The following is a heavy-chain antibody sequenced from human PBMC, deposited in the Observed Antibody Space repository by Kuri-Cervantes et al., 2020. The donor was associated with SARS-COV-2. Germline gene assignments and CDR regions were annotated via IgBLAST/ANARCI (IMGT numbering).Heavy chain of an antibody. CDR1: GGTFSGYA. V-gene: IGHV1-69*05. CDR3: ARVASDCSSTSCSDY. Sequence: SVKVSCKASGGTFSGYAISWVRQAPGQGLEWMGGIIPIFGTANYAQKFQGRVTITTDESTSTAYMELSSLRSEDTAVYYCARVASDCSSTSCSDYWGQGTLVTVSS. CDR2: IIPIFGTA. J-gene: IGHJ4*02. D-gene: IGHD2-2*01.